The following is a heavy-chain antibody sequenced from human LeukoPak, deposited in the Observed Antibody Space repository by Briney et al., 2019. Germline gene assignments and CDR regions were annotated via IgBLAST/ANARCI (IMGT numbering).Heavy chain of an antibody. CDR2: ISSSSTYI. J-gene: IGHJ1*01. V-gene: IGHV3-21*01. CDR3: SRAPYSSAPYLEYFQH. Sequence: GGSLRLSCTGSGFSFYDYSMNWVRLAPGKGLEWVSCISSSSTYIYYADSVKGRFSTSRDNAKKSMYLQMNSLRAEDTAVYYCSRAPYSSAPYLEYFQHWGHGTLVTVSS. D-gene: IGHD6-25*01. CDR1: GFSFYDYS.